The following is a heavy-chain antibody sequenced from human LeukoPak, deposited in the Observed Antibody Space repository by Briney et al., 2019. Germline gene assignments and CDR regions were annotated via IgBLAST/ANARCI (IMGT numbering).Heavy chain of an antibody. D-gene: IGHD6-19*01. CDR1: GYTFTSYD. V-gene: IGHV1-8*03. J-gene: IGHJ4*02. Sequence: ASVKVSCKASGYTFTSYDINWVRQATGQGLEWMGWMNPNSGNTGYAQKFQGRVTITRNTSISTAYMELSSLRSEDTAVYYCARAVAVAGLYYFDYWGQGTLVTVSS. CDR3: ARAVAVAGLYYFDY. CDR2: MNPNSGNT.